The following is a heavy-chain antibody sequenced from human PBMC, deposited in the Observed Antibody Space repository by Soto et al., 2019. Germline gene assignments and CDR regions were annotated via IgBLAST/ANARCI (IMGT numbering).Heavy chain of an antibody. V-gene: IGHV1-18*01. CDR3: ARVDWGNGYWYFDL. D-gene: IGHD3-9*01. CDR2: ISGNTGDT. J-gene: IGHJ2*01. Sequence: QVQLVQSGAEVKKPGASVKVSCKASGYTFTSYAISWVRQAPGRGVEWMGWISGNTGDTRYAQKLRGRVRMTTDTSTSTGYMELRRLRSEYTAVYYFARVDWGNGYWYFDLWGSGTRVTVSS. CDR1: GYTFTSYA.